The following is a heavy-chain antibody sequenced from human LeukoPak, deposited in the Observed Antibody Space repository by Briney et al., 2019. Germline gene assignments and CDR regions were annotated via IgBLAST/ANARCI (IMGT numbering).Heavy chain of an antibody. V-gene: IGHV4-59*01. CDR3: ARVVVSGWPSRIGAFDI. CDR1: GGSISSYY. J-gene: IGHJ3*02. CDR2: IYYSGST. D-gene: IGHD6-19*01. Sequence: TSETLSLTCTVTGGSISSYYWSWIRQPPGKGLEWIGYIYYSGSTNYNPSLKSRVTISVDTSKNQFSLKLSSVTAADTAVYYCARVVVSGWPSRIGAFDIWGQGTMVTVSS.